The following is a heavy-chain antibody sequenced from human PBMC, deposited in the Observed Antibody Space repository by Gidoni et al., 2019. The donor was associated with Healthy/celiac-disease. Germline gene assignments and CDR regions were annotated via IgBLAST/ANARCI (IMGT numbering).Heavy chain of an antibody. CDR1: GFTFISYD. Sequence: EVQLVGSGGRLVKPAGSLRLSGAASGFTFISYDLHWVRQATGKGLEWVSAIGTAGDPYYPGSVKGRFTISRENAKNSLYLQMNSLRAGDTAVYYCARSNSYYYGSGSWGLDYWGQGTLVTVSS. CDR3: ARSNSYYYGSGSWGLDY. CDR2: IGTAGDP. V-gene: IGHV3-13*05. J-gene: IGHJ4*02. D-gene: IGHD3-10*01.